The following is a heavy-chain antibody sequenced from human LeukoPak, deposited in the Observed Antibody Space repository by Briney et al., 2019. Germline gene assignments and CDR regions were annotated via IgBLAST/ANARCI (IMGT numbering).Heavy chain of an antibody. J-gene: IGHJ3*02. D-gene: IGHD3-22*01. CDR2: IYSGGNT. CDR1: GFTVSNNY. CDR3: AKVRMITMIAYDAFDI. Sequence: GGSLRLSCAASGFTVSNNYMSWVRQAPGKGLEWVSVIYSGGNTYYADSVKGRFTISRDNSKNTLYLQMNSLRAEDTAVYYCAKVRMITMIAYDAFDIWGQGTMVTVSS. V-gene: IGHV3-53*01.